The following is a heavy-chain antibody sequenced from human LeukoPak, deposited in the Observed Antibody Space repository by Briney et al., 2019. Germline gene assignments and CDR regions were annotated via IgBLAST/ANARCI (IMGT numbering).Heavy chain of an antibody. D-gene: IGHD1-1*01. Sequence: ASVKVSCKASGYTFTSYYMHWVRQAPGQGLEWMGIINPSGGSTSYAQKFQGRVTMTRDTSTSTVYMELSSLTSDDTAMYYCARDRGRAGTHGTVDASDIWGQGTLVTVSS. V-gene: IGHV1-46*01. CDR2: INPSGGST. CDR3: ARDRGRAGTHGTVDASDI. J-gene: IGHJ3*02. CDR1: GYTFTSYY.